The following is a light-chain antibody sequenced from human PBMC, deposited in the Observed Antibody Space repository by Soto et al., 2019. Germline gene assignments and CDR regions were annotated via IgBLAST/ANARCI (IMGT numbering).Light chain of an antibody. CDR3: VIYLGRGIWV. CDR1: SGSVSTTNY. V-gene: IGLV8-61*01. J-gene: IGLJ3*02. CDR2: RTN. Sequence: QTVVTQEPSFSVSPGGTVTLTCALSSGSVSTTNYPSWCQQTPGQPPRTLIFRTNTRSSGVPDRCSGSIPGNKAALTITGAKAEYYSAYSWVIYLGRGIWVFGGGTQLTVL.